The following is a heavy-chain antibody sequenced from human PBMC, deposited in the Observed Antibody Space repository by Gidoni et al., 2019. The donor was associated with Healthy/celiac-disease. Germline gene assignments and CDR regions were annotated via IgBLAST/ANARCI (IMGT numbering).Heavy chain of an antibody. CDR1: GGSFSGDY. Sequence: QVQLQQWGAGLLKPSETLSLTCAVYGGSFSGDYWSWIRQPPGRGLYWIGEIHHSGSTHYNPSLKSRVTISVDTSKNQFSLKLSSVTGADTAVYYCARGRYCSSTSCSLHNWFDPWGQGTLVTVSS. CDR2: IHHSGST. J-gene: IGHJ5*02. D-gene: IGHD2-2*01. CDR3: ARGRYCSSTSCSLHNWFDP. V-gene: IGHV4-34*01.